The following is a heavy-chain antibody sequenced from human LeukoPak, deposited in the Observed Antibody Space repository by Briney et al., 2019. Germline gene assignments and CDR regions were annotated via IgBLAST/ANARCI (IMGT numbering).Heavy chain of an antibody. Sequence: PGGSLRLSCAASGFTFSGYAMNWVCQAPGKGLEWVSYISSSGSTKYYADSVKGRFTISRDNVKNSLFLQMNSLSDEDTAVYYCARDFLTGYFDYWGQGTLVTVSS. CDR1: GFTFSGYA. CDR3: ARDFLTGYFDY. CDR2: ISSSGSTK. J-gene: IGHJ4*02. D-gene: IGHD3-9*01. V-gene: IGHV3-48*02.